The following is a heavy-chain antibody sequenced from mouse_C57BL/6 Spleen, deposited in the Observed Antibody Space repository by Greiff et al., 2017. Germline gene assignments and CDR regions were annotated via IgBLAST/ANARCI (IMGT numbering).Heavy chain of an antibody. V-gene: IGHV1-69*01. Sequence: QVQLQQPGAELVMPGASVKLSCKASGYTFTSYWMHWVKQRPGQGLEWIGEIDPSDSYTNYNQKFKGKSTLTVDKSSSTAYMQLSSLTSEDSAVYYCARNSNDAMDYWGQGTSVTVSS. CDR1: GYTFTSYW. J-gene: IGHJ4*01. CDR2: IDPSDSYT. D-gene: IGHD2-5*01. CDR3: ARNSNDAMDY.